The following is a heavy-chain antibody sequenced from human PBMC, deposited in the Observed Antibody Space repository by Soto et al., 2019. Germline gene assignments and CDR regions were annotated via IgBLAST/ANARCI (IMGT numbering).Heavy chain of an antibody. CDR1: GGSISSGDYY. D-gene: IGHD2-2*01. CDR3: ARYQKGPFDY. Sequence: LSLTCTVSGGSISSGDYYWSWIRQPPGKGLEWIGYIYYTGSTYYNPSLKSRLTISVDTSKNQFSLKLTSVTAADTAVYFCARYQKGPFDYWGQGTLVTVSS. V-gene: IGHV4-30-4*01. CDR2: IYYTGST. J-gene: IGHJ4*02.